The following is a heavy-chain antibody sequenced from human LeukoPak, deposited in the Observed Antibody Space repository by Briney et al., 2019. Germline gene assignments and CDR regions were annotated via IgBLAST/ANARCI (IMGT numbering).Heavy chain of an antibody. CDR3: AKGAGFTLVL. V-gene: IGHV3-30*04. CDR1: GFTFSSYA. CDR2: IPIDGSNK. Sequence: GGSLRLSCAASGFTFSSYAMHWVRQAPGKGLEWVAVIPIDGSNKYYADSVKGRFTTSRDNSKNTLYLQMNSLRPDDTAVYYCAKGAGFTLVLWGQGTLVTVSS. J-gene: IGHJ4*02. D-gene: IGHD3-9*01.